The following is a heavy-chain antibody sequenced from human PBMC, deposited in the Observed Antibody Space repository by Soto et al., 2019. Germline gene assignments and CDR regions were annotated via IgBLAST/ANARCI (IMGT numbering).Heavy chain of an antibody. CDR2: IYPGDSDT. D-gene: IGHD3-16*01. J-gene: IGHJ6*02. Sequence: LKISCKGSGYSFPGYWIGWVRQMPGKGLEWMGTIYPGDSDTRYSPSFQGQVTISADKSIGTAYLQWNSLKASDTAMYYCARLLGINYYYGMDVWGQGTTVTVSS. CDR3: ARLLGINYYYGMDV. V-gene: IGHV5-51*01. CDR1: GYSFPGYW.